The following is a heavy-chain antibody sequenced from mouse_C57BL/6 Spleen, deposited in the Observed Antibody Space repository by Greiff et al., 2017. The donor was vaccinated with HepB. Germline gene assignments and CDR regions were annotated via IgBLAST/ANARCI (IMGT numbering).Heavy chain of an antibody. V-gene: IGHV1-61*01. J-gene: IGHJ3*01. CDR2: IYPSDSET. Sequence: QVQLQQPGAELVRPGSSVKLSCKASGYTFTSYWMDWVKQRPGQGLEWIGNIYPSDSETHYNQKFKDKATLTVDKSSNTAYMQLSSLTSEDSAVYYCARGGYYAPFAYWGQGTLVTVSA. CDR3: ARGGYYAPFAY. CDR1: GYTFTSYW. D-gene: IGHD1-1*01.